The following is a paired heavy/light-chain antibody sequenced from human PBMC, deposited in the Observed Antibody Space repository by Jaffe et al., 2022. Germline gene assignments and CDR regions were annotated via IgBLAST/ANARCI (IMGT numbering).Heavy chain of an antibody. CDR2: IIPIFGTA. Sequence: QVQLVQSGAEVKKPGSSVKVSCKDFGGTFSSYTISWVRQAPGQGLEWMGGIIPIFGTANYEQKFQGRVTITADESTSTAYMELNSLRFEDTAVYYCARVPHESKKLGHDYGDYDRWSGWGQGTLVTVSS. D-gene: IGHD4-17*01. J-gene: IGHJ4*02. CDR1: GGTFSSYT. V-gene: IGHV1-69*01. CDR3: ARVPHESKKLGHDYGDYDRWSG.
Light chain of an antibody. CDR2: EVS. Sequence: DIVMTQTPLSLSVTPGQPASISCKSSQSLLHSDGKTYLYWYLQKPGQSPQLLIYEVSSRFSGVPDRFSGSGSGTDFTLKISRVEAEDVGIYYCMQGIHLPITFGPGTKVDIK. V-gene: IGKV2-29*02. CDR1: QSLLHSDGKTY. J-gene: IGKJ3*01. CDR3: MQGIHLPIT.